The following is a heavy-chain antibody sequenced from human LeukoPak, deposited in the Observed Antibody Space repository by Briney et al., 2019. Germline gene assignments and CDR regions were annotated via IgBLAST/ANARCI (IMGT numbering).Heavy chain of an antibody. D-gene: IGHD6-19*01. CDR2: IKSKTDGGTT. Sequence: PGGSLRLSCAASGLTFSNYAMSWVRQAPGKGLECVGRIKSKTDGGTTDYAAPVKGRFTISRDDSKNTLYLQMNSLKTEDTAVYYCTTAYSSGWYGMDFDYWGQGTLVTVSS. J-gene: IGHJ4*02. CDR1: GLTFSNYA. V-gene: IGHV3-15*01. CDR3: TTAYSSGWYGMDFDY.